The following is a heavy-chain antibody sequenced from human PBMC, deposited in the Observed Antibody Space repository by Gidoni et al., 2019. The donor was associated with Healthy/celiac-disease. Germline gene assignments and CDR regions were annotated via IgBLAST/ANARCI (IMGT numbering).Heavy chain of an antibody. D-gene: IGHD3-10*01. CDR3: ARESSGGPDVLDA. Sequence: EAHLLQSGGGLVQPGGSLRPPCVASGFNFEHSRMHWVRQLPGEGPVWLARIKIDGSSTYRADFGRGRSTVSRDNVKKISTLQMDSLSAGDTAMYFCARESSGGPDVLDAWGQGVQVTVSS. CDR1: GFNFEHSR. CDR2: IKIDGSST. V-gene: IGHV3-74*02. J-gene: IGHJ5*02.